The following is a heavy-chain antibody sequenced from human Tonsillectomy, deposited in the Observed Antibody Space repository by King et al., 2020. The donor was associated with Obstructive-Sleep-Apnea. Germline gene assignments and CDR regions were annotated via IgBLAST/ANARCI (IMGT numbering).Heavy chain of an antibody. J-gene: IGHJ4*02. CDR1: GGSISSYY. CDR3: ARGAGWYDY. V-gene: IGHV4-4*07. Sequence: VQLQESGPGLVRPSETLFLTCSVSGGSISSYYWSWLRLPPGKGLEWIGCVHNSGTTNYNPSLRRRVTMSVDASKIQLSLKLVSMTTADTATYYCARGAGWYDYWGQGALVSVSS. CDR2: VHNSGTT. D-gene: IGHD6-19*01.